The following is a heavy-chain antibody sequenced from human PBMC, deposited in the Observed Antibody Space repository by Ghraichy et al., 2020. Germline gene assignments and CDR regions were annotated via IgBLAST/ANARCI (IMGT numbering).Heavy chain of an antibody. CDR3: SSGDTFDI. J-gene: IGHJ3*02. V-gene: IGHV3-7*03. CDR2: INQDSREK. Sequence: GGSLRLSCAASGFIFGSHWMTWVRQAPGKGLEWVANINQDSREKYYVHSVKGHFTISRDNARNSLYLQMNNLSAEDTAVYYCSSGDTFDIWGRGTMVTVSS. D-gene: IGHD3-10*01. CDR1: GFIFGSHW.